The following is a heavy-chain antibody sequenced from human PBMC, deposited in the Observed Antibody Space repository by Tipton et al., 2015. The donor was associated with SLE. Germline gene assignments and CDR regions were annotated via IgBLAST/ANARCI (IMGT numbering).Heavy chain of an antibody. D-gene: IGHD1/OR15-1a*01. J-gene: IGHJ3*02. CDR1: GASFSGYY. CDR2: INHSGST. CDR3: ARDRGTGTDAFDI. V-gene: IGHV4-34*01. Sequence: TLSLTCAVYGASFSGYYWSWIRPAPGNGLEWIGEINHSGSTNYNPSLKSRVTISVDTSKNQFSLKLSSVTAADTAVYYCARDRGTGTDAFDIWGQGTMVTVSS.